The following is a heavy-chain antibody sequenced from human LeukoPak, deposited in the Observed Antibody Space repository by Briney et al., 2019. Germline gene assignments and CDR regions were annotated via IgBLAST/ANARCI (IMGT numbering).Heavy chain of an antibody. V-gene: IGHV3-23*01. Sequence: GGSLRLSCAASGLTFRSYAMSWVRQAPGKGLEWVSTISGSDGTTYYADSVEGRFTISRDNSKNTLYLQVNSLRAEDTAVYYCAKDFWVYGDYDVNWFDPWGQGTLVTVSS. D-gene: IGHD4-17*01. CDR3: AKDFWVYGDYDVNWFDP. J-gene: IGHJ5*02. CDR2: ISGSDGTT. CDR1: GLTFRSYA.